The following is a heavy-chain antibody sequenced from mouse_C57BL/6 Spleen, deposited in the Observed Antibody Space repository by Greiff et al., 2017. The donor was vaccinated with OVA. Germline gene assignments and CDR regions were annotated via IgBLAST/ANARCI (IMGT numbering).Heavy chain of an antibody. CDR2: IDPSDSYT. Sequence: QVQLQQSGAELVMPGASVKLSCKASGYTFTSYWMHWVKQRPGQGLEWIGEIDPSDSYTNYNQKFKGKSTLTVDKSSSTAYMQLSSLTSEDSAVYYCARYYYGSSRYFDVWGTGTTVTVSS. CDR3: ARYYYGSSRYFDV. V-gene: IGHV1-69*01. D-gene: IGHD1-1*01. CDR1: GYTFTSYW. J-gene: IGHJ1*03.